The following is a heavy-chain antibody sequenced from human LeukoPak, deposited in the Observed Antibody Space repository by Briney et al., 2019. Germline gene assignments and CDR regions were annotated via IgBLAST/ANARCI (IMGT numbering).Heavy chain of an antibody. CDR1: GGSISSGDYY. Sequence: SETLSLTCTVSGGSISSGDYYWSWIRQPPGKGLEWIGYIYYSGSTYYNPSLKSRVTISVDTSKNQFSLKLSSVTAADTAVYYCARDNPSDYYDSSALDYWGQGTLVTVSS. CDR3: ARDNPSDYYDSSALDY. J-gene: IGHJ4*02. V-gene: IGHV4-30-4*01. CDR2: IYYSGST. D-gene: IGHD3-22*01.